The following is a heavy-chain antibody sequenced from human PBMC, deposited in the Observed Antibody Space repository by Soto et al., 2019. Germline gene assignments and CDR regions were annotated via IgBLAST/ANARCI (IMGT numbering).Heavy chain of an antibody. V-gene: IGHV3-53*01. Sequence: VSLRLSCAASGFSVTTNFMIWVRQAAGLGPEWVSVVYSGGRTAYADSVKGRFTISRDSHENTLYLQMNNLRAEDTAIYYCARALVEVHAHPRLDAFDSWGPGTMVTVSS. CDR3: ARALVEVHAHPRLDAFDS. D-gene: IGHD2-15*01. J-gene: IGHJ3*01. CDR2: VYSGGRT. CDR1: GFSVTTNF.